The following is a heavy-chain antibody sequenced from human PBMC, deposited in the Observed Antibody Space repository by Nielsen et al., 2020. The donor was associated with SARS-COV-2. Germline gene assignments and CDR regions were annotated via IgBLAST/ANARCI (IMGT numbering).Heavy chain of an antibody. CDR1: GGSISSGSYS. CDR2: IYYKGST. Sequence: SETLSLTCSVSGGSISSGSYSWGWIRQSPGKGLEWMGYIYYKGSTSYNPSLKSRLTISVDTSNNQFSLRLSSVTAADTAMYYCARGLGYSVHFDSWGQGTLVTVSS. V-gene: IGHV4-31*03. J-gene: IGHJ4*02. CDR3: ARGLGYSVHFDS. D-gene: IGHD5/OR15-5a*01.